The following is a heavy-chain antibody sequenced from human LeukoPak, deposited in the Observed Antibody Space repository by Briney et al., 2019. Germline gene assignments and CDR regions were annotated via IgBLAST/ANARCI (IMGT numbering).Heavy chain of an antibody. V-gene: IGHV4-34*01. Sequence: SETLSLTCAVYGGSFSDYYWSWIRQPPGKGLEWIGEINHSGSTNFNPSLKSRVTISVDSSKNHFSLKLSSVTAADTAAYYCAKNDDYGDYSIGYWGQGTLVTVSS. CDR1: GGSFSDYY. CDR3: AKNDDYGDYSIGY. CDR2: INHSGST. J-gene: IGHJ4*02. D-gene: IGHD4-17*01.